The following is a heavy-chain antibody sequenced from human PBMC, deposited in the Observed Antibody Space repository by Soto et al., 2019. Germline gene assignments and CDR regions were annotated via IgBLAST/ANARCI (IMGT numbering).Heavy chain of an antibody. V-gene: IGHV3-73*01. J-gene: IGHJ5*02. CDR2: IRSKANSYAT. D-gene: IGHD6-19*01. CDR3: TYGGSGWYEGSWFDP. Sequence: EVQLVESGGGLVKPGGSLKLSCAASGFTFSGSAMHWVRQASGKGLEWGGRIRSKANSYATAYAASVKGRFTISRDDSKYTAKLQMNGLKTEDTAVYYCTYGGSGWYEGSWFDPWGQGTLVTVSS. CDR1: GFTFSGSA.